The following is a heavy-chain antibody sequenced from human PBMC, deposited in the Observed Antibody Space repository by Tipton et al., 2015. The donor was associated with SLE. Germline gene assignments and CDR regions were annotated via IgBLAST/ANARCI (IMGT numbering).Heavy chain of an antibody. CDR1: GGSISSYY. D-gene: IGHD1-1*01. Sequence: TPSLTCTVSGGSISSYYWSWIRQPPGKGLEWIGSIYYSGSTYYNPSLKSRVTISVDTSKNQFSLKLSSVTAADTAVYYCARGNWNDLGYWGQGTLVTVSS. V-gene: IGHV4-59*12. CDR2: IYYSGST. CDR3: ARGNWNDLGY. J-gene: IGHJ4*02.